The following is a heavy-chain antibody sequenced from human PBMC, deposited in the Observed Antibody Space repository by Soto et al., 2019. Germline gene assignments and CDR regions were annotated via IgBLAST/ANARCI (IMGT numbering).Heavy chain of an antibody. CDR2: TSYDGTNK. V-gene: IGHV3-30*18. D-gene: IGHD2-15*01. J-gene: IGHJ6*02. Sequence: GGSLRLSCEVSGFTFSTHGMHWVRQAPGKGLEWVAGTSYDGTNKYYARSVQGRFTISRENSMKTLYLQMNSLRTEDTAVYYCAKDLSGARWYYDALDIWGQGTTVTVSS. CDR1: GFTFSTHG. CDR3: AKDLSGARWYYDALDI.